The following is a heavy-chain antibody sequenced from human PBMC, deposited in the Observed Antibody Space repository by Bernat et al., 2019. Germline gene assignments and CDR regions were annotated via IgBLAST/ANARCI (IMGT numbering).Heavy chain of an antibody. V-gene: IGHV1-3*01. Sequence: QVQLVQSGAEVKKPGASVKVSCKASGYTFTSYAMHWVRQAPGQRLEWMGWINAGNGNTKYSQKFQGRVTITRDTSASTAYMELSSLRSEDTAVYYCARVPLTYSSGWYYVDYWGQGTLVTVSS. CDR1: GYTFTSYA. J-gene: IGHJ4*02. CDR3: ARVPLTYSSGWYYVDY. CDR2: INAGNGNT. D-gene: IGHD6-19*01.